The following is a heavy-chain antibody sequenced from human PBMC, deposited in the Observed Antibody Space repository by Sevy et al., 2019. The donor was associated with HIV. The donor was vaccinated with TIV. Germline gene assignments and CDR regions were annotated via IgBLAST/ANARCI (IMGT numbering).Heavy chain of an antibody. CDR2: VYPRDSDT. CDR1: GYSFTPYW. D-gene: IGHD3-22*01. Sequence: GESLKISCKASGYSFTPYWIGWVRQMPGKGLEWMGIVYPRDSDTRYSPSFQGHVTISVDKSISTAYLQWSSLKASDTAMYYCARLSSSGYEYWGQGTLVTVSS. J-gene: IGHJ4*02. V-gene: IGHV5-51*01. CDR3: ARLSSSGYEY.